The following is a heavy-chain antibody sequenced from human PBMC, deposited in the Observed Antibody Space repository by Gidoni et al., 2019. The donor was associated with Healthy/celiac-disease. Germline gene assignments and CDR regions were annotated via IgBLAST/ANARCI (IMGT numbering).Heavy chain of an antibody. CDR3: AREPRYDILTGYYGAYYYYGMDV. Sequence: QVQLVQSGAEVKKPGSSVKVSCKASGGTFSSYAISWVRQAPGQGLEWMGGIIPIFGTANYAQKFQGRVTITADESTSTAYMELSSLRSEDTAVYYCAREPRYDILTGYYGAYYYYGMDVWGQGTTVTVSS. CDR2: IIPIFGTA. CDR1: GGTFSSYA. D-gene: IGHD3-9*01. V-gene: IGHV1-69*01. J-gene: IGHJ6*02.